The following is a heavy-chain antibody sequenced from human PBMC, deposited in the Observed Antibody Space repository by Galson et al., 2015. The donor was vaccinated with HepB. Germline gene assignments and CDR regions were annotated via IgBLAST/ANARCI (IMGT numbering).Heavy chain of an antibody. Sequence: PVKLSCKTSGSTFTTCYMHLVLQAPGHGLEWMCKINPSGSSTSDAQKFKVRVTMTRDTSTITVYMELSNLRSEDTAVYYCSREHVAGLNVYLDHWGQGTLVIVSS. D-gene: IGHD6-19*01. CDR3: SREHVAGLNVYLDH. CDR1: GSTFTTCY. J-gene: IGHJ4*02. V-gene: IGHV1-46*01. CDR2: INPSGSST.